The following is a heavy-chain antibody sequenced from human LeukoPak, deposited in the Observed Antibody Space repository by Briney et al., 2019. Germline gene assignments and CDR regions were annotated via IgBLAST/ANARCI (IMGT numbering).Heavy chain of an antibody. Sequence: PGGSLRLSCAASGFAFSSYGMHWVRQAPGKVLEWVAVIWYDGSNKYYANSVTGRFTISRDNSKNTLYLQMNSLRAEDTAVYYCAKDRRSSGWYYFDYWGQGTLVTVSS. J-gene: IGHJ4*02. CDR3: AKDRRSSGWYYFDY. D-gene: IGHD6-19*01. V-gene: IGHV3-33*06. CDR1: GFAFSSYG. CDR2: IWYDGSNK.